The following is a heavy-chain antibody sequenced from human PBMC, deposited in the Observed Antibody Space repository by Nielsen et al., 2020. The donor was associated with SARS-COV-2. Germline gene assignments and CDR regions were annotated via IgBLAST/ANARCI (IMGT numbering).Heavy chain of an antibody. Sequence: SETLSLTCTVSGGSISSSSYCWGWIRQPPGKGLEWIGSIYYSGSTYYNPSLKSRVTISVDTSKNQFSLKLSSVTAADTAVYYCARQTYYYDSSGSDAFDIRGQGTMVTVSS. CDR1: GGSISSSSYC. D-gene: IGHD3-22*01. CDR2: IYYSGST. J-gene: IGHJ3*02. CDR3: ARQTYYYDSSGSDAFDI. V-gene: IGHV4-39*01.